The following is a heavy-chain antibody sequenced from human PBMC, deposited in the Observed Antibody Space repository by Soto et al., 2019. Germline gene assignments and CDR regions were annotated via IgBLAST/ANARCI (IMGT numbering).Heavy chain of an antibody. Sequence: KPSETLSLTCAVYGGSFSGYYWSWIRQPPGKGLEWIGEINHSGSTNYNPSLKSRVTISVDTSKNQFSLKLSSVTAADTAVYYCARPHCTNGVCSYYFDYWGQGTLVTVSS. CDR1: GGSFSGYY. D-gene: IGHD2-8*01. J-gene: IGHJ4*02. V-gene: IGHV4-34*01. CDR2: INHSGST. CDR3: ARPHCTNGVCSYYFDY.